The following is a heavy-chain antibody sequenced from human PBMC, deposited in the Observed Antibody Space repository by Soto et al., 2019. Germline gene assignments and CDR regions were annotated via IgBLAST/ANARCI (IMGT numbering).Heavy chain of an antibody. V-gene: IGHV4-59*01. J-gene: IGHJ5*02. CDR3: ASGYYDFWSGHNWFDP. CDR1: CGSISSYY. CDR2: IYYSGST. D-gene: IGHD3-3*01. Sequence: PSETLSLTCTFSCGSISSYYWSFVWHPPGKGLEWIGYIYYSGSTNYNPSLKSRVTISVDTSKNQFSLKLSSVTAADTAVYYCASGYYDFWSGHNWFDPWGQGTLVTVSS.